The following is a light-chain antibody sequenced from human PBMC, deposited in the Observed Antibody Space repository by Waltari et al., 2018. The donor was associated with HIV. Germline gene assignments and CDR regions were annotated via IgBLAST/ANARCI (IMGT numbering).Light chain of an antibody. CDR1: SSDVGSYNL. V-gene: IGLV2-23*01. CDR2: ERS. J-gene: IGLJ2*01. CDR3: WSYAGSSTSV. Sequence: QSALTQPASVSGSPGQSITISCTGTSSDVGSYNLVSWYPQHPGKVPILIIYERSKRPSGSSTRFSGSRSGNTASLTISGLQAEDEADYYCWSYAGSSTSVFGGGTKLTVL.